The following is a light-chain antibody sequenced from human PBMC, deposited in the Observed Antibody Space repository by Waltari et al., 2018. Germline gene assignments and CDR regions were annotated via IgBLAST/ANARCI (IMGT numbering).Light chain of an antibody. J-gene: IGLJ2*01. CDR2: DNN. CDR3: ATWDSSLSGGV. V-gene: IGLV1-51*01. Sequence: HSVLTQPPSVSAAPGQDVTIFCSGSSSNIGNNYVSWYQQVPGTAPELRIFDNNERPSVLPYRFSGSKSGTSATLDITGLQTGDEAHYYCATWDSSLSGGVFGGGTKVTVL. CDR1: SSNIGNNY.